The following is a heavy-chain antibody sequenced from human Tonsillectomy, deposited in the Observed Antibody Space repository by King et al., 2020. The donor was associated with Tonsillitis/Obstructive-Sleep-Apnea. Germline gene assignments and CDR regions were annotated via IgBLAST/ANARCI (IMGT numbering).Heavy chain of an antibody. CDR2: ISGSNGGA. CDR3: AKDFAAVTGDPGS. Sequence: VQLVESGGGLVQPGGSLRLSCVASGFTFSTYAMTWVRQAPGKGPEWVSGISGSNGGAYYADSVKGRFTISRDNSKNTLYLQMNSLRADDTALCYCAKDFAAVTGDPGSWGQGTLVTVSS. D-gene: IGHD6-19*01. J-gene: IGHJ5*02. CDR1: GFTFSTYA. V-gene: IGHV3-23*04.